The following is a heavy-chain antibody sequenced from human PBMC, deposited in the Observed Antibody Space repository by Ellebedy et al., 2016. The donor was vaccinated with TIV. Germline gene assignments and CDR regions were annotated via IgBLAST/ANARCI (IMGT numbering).Heavy chain of an antibody. CDR3: ARTLWTGYYQYFDY. CDR2: IYYSGST. CDR1: AGSINSYY. Sequence: MPSETLSLTCIVSAGSINSYYWRWIRQPPGKGLEWIGYIYYSGSTNNHTTLKSRVTLSVDTSKNRFSLKLSSVTAADTAVYYCARTLWTGYYQYFDYWGQGTLVTVSS. J-gene: IGHJ4*02. D-gene: IGHD3/OR15-3a*01. V-gene: IGHV4-59*01.